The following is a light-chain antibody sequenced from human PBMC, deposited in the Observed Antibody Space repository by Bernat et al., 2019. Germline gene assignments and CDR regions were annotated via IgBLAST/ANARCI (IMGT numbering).Light chain of an antibody. V-gene: IGKV1-33*01. J-gene: IGKJ4*01. Sequence: DIQMTHSPSSLSASVGDRVTITCQASQDISNYLNWYQQKPGKAPKLLIYDASNLETGVPSRFSGSGSGIDFTFTSSSLQPEDIATYYCQQYDNLPLTFGGGTKVEIK. CDR1: QDISNY. CDR3: QQYDNLPLT. CDR2: DAS.